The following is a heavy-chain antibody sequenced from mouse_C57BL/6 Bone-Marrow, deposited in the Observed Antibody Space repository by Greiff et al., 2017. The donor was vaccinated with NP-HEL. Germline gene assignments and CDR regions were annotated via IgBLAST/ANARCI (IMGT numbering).Heavy chain of an antibody. Sequence: QVQLQQPGAELVRPGTSVKLSCKASGYTFTSYWMHWVTQRPGQGLEWIGVIDPSDSYTNYNQKFKGKATLTVDTSSSTAYMQLSSLTSEDSAVYYCARGWLLKDYAMDYWGQGTSVTVSS. CDR3: ARGWLLKDYAMDY. D-gene: IGHD2-3*01. CDR1: GYTFTSYW. J-gene: IGHJ4*01. CDR2: IDPSDSYT. V-gene: IGHV1-59*01.